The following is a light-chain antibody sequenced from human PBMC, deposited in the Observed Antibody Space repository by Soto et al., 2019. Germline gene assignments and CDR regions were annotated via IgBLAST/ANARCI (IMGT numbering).Light chain of an antibody. CDR2: GAS. CDR3: QQYATSPHT. CDR1: QSVSSSQ. Sequence: EIVLTQSPGTLSLSPGESATLSCRASQSVSSSQVAWCQLKPGQAPRLLIYGASSRATGIPDRFSGVGSETDFTLTISRLEPEDFAVYYCQQYATSPHTFGQGTKLEIK. J-gene: IGKJ2*01. V-gene: IGKV3-20*01.